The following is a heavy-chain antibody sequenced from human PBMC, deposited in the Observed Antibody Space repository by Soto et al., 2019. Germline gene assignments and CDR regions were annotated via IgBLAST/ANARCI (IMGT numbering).Heavy chain of an antibody. CDR1: GFTLSSYG. J-gene: IGHJ6*02. V-gene: IGHV3-30*03. Sequence: GGSLRLSCAASGFTLSSYGMHWARQAPGKGLEWVAVISYDGSNKCYADSVKGRFTISRDNSKSTLYLQMNSLRAEDTAVYYCALGRGGARGRYYYGMDVWGQGTTVTVSS. CDR3: ALGRGGARGRYYYGMDV. D-gene: IGHD3-16*01. CDR2: ISYDGSNK.